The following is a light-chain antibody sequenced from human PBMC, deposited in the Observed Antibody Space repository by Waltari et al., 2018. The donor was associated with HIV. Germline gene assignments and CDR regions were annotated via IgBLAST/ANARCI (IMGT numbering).Light chain of an antibody. J-gene: IGLJ6*01. CDR2: RNA. V-gene: IGLV1-47*01. CDR1: SSNVGKNY. CDR3: ASWDDALSSWL. Sequence: QSGLSQPPSTSRPPGQRVVISCSGSSSNVGKNYVSWFQQLPGAAPRLLIYRNARVPSGVPDRFTAAKSGTSASLVISGLRSDDEAEYFCASWDDALSSWLFGGGTKLTVL.